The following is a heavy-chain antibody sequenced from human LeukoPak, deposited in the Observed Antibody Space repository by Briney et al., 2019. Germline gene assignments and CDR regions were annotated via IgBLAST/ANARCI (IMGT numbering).Heavy chain of an antibody. CDR1: GGSIRSSYYY. D-gene: IGHD3-22*01. Sequence: SETLSLTCTVSGGSIRSSYYYWGWIRQPPGKGLEWIGSIYDSGSTYYNPSLKSRVTISVDTSKNQFSLKLSSVTAADTAVYYCARGRKPYDSSGYSSFDYWGQGTLVTVSS. CDR3: ARGRKPYDSSGYSSFDY. J-gene: IGHJ4*02. CDR2: IYDSGST. V-gene: IGHV4-39*01.